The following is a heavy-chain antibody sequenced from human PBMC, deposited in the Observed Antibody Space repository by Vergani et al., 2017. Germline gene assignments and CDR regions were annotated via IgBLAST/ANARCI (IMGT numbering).Heavy chain of an antibody. CDR1: GFTFTAHG. Sequence: EVQLLESGGGSAQPGESLRLPCVASGFTFTAHGLNWVRQAPGKGLEWVSSISGRSNYIYYADSLKGRFTISRDNSKNSVYLKMNSLRAEDTAVYYCAKEVSHSYGGNSGNYWGQGTLVTVSS. V-gene: IGHV3-21*04. CDR2: ISGRSNYI. D-gene: IGHD4-23*01. J-gene: IGHJ4*02. CDR3: AKEVSHSYGGNSGNY.